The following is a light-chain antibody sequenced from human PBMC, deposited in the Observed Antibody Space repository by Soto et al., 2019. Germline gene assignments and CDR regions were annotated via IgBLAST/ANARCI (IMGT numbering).Light chain of an antibody. Sequence: QSALAQPASVSGSPGQSTTIPCAGTSSDVGSYNLVSWYQNHPGKAPKLMIYEGSKRPSGVSNRFSGSKSGNTASLTISGLQAADEADYFCFSYAGSSTYVFGTGTKLTVL. CDR3: FSYAGSSTYV. CDR2: EGS. CDR1: SSDVGSYNL. J-gene: IGLJ1*01. V-gene: IGLV2-23*01.